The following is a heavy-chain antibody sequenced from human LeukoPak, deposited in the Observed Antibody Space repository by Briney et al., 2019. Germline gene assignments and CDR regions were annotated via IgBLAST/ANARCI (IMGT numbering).Heavy chain of an antibody. D-gene: IGHD3-3*01. CDR1: GYTFTSYV. J-gene: IGHJ6*03. CDR2: ISASNGKA. V-gene: IGHV1-18*01. CDR3: ARDRRLTIFGVVTPYYYYMDV. Sequence: APLKVSCKASGYTFTSYVISWVRQAPGQGLEWWGWISASNGKANYAQKLQGRVTMTTDTSTSTAYMELRSLRSDDTAVYYCARDRRLTIFGVVTPYYYYMDVWGKGTTVTVSS.